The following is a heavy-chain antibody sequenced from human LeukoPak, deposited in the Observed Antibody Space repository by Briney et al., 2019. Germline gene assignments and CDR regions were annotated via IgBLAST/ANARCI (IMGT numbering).Heavy chain of an antibody. CDR1: GASISSYY. CDR3: ARTVVPAAMNAFDI. V-gene: IGHV4-59*01. D-gene: IGHD2-2*01. CDR2: IYYSGST. Sequence: SETLSLTCTASGASISSYYWSWIRQPPGKGLEWIGYIYYSGSTNYNPSLKSRVTISVDTSKNQFSLKLSSVTAADTAVYYCARTVVPAAMNAFDIWGQGTMVTVSS. J-gene: IGHJ3*02.